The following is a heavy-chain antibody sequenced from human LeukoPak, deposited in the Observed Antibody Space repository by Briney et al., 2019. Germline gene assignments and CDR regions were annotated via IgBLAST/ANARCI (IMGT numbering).Heavy chain of an antibody. CDR3: ARIDYDYVWGSYRYYFDY. Sequence: ASVKVSCKASGYTFTSYGISWVRQAPGQGLEWMGWISAYNGNTNYAQKLQGRVTMTTDTSTSTAYMELRSLRSDDTAVYYCARIDYDYVWGSYRYYFDYWGQGTLVTVSS. CDR1: GYTFTSYG. CDR2: ISAYNGNT. J-gene: IGHJ4*02. D-gene: IGHD3-16*02. V-gene: IGHV1-18*01.